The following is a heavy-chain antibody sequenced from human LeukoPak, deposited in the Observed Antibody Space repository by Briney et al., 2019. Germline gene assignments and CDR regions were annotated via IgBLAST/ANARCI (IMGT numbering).Heavy chain of an antibody. V-gene: IGHV4-31*03. CDR1: GGSISSGGYY. CDR3: ARSIYDFWSGYYTSFDY. Sequence: PSQTLSLTCTVSGGSISSGGYYWSWIRQHPGKGLEWSGYIYYSGSTYYNPSLKSRVTISVDTSKNQFSLKLSSVTAADTAVYYCARSIYDFWSGYYTSFDYWGQGTLVTVSS. D-gene: IGHD3-3*01. J-gene: IGHJ4*02. CDR2: IYYSGST.